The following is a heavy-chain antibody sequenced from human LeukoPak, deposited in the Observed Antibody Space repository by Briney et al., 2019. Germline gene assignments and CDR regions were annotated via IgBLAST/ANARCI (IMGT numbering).Heavy chain of an antibody. D-gene: IGHD3-10*01. CDR1: GGSFSGYY. V-gene: IGHV4-34*01. Sequence: SETLSLTCAVYGGSFSGYYWAWIRQPPGKGLEWIGNIYYSGSTYYNPSLKSRVTISVDTSKNQFSLKLSSVSAADTAVYYCARAVLLWFGELLSFRRVRGAFDPWGQGTLVTVSS. CDR3: ARAVLLWFGELLSFRRVRGAFDP. CDR2: IYYSGST. J-gene: IGHJ5*02.